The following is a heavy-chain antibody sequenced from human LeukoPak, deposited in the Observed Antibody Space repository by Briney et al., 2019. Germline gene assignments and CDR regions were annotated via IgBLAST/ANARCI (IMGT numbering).Heavy chain of an antibody. J-gene: IGHJ3*02. V-gene: IGHV5-51*01. CDR1: GYRFTTYW. D-gene: IGHD2-21*02. CDR2: IYPGDSDT. Sequence: GESLQISCTASGYRFTTYWIGWVRRMAGKGLEWMGIIYPGDSDTRYSPSFQGQLTISADKSISTAYLQWSSLKASDTAMYHCARWVTADRGKKDAFDIWGQGTMVTVSS. CDR3: ARWVTADRGKKDAFDI.